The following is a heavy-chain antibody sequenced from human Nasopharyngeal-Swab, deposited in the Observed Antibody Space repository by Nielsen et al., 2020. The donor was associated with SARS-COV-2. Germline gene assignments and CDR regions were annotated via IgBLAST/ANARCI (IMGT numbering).Heavy chain of an antibody. V-gene: IGHV5-51*01. CDR2: IYPGDSDT. D-gene: IGHD3-10*01. CDR1: GYSFTSYW. Sequence: KVSCKGSGYSFTSYWIGWVRQMPGKGLEWMGIIYPGDSDTRYSPSFQGQVTISADKSISTAYLQWSSLKASDIAMYYCARRPSYYYGSGGIAFDIWGQGTMVTVSS. J-gene: IGHJ3*02. CDR3: ARRPSYYYGSGGIAFDI.